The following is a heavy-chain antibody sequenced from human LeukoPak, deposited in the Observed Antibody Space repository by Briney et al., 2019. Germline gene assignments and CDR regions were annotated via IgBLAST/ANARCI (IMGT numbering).Heavy chain of an antibody. CDR1: GYTFTGYY. D-gene: IGHD6-13*01. V-gene: IGHV1-2*02. CDR2: INPNSGGT. Sequence: ASVKVSCKASGYTFTGYYMHWVRQAPGQGLEWMGWINPNSGGTNYAQKFQGRVTMTRDTSISTAYMELSRLRSDDTAVYYCAKDFGDSSSWYGEYFQHWGQGTLVTVSS. CDR3: AKDFGDSSSWYGEYFQH. J-gene: IGHJ1*01.